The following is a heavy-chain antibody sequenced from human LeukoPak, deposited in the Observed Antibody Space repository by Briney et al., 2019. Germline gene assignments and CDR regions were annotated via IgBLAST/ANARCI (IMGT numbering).Heavy chain of an antibody. CDR1: GFSVSTKY. Sequence: PGGSLTLSCEGSGFSVSTKYMNWVRQAPGKGLEWVSILYSGSSTYYTDSVKGRFTVSRDDSKNTLYLHMNSLGVEGTAVYYCARVGDHYHWYLDVWGRGTLVTVSS. D-gene: IGHD3-10*01. CDR2: LYSGSST. V-gene: IGHV3-53*01. J-gene: IGHJ2*01. CDR3: ARVGDHYHWYLDV.